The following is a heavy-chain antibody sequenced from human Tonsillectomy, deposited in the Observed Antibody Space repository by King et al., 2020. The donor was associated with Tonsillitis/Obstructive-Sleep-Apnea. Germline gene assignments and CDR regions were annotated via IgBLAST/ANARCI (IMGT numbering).Heavy chain of an antibody. Sequence: VQLVESGGGLVQPGGSLRLSCAASGFSSSTYEMKWVRQAPGKGLEWVSYISSSGSNIYYADSVKGRFTISRDNCTNSLFLQMNSLGAEDTAVYYCATLPPVGSRWYRGYFDYWGQGTLVTVSS. J-gene: IGHJ4*02. V-gene: IGHV3-48*03. CDR3: ATLPPVGSRWYRGYFDY. CDR2: ISSSGSNI. CDR1: GFSSSTYE. D-gene: IGHD6-13*01.